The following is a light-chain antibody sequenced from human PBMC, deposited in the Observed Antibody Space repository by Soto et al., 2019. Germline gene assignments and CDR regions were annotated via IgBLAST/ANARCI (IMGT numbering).Light chain of an antibody. CDR3: QQYGGSVT. J-gene: IGKJ4*01. CDR1: QSVNNNY. CDR2: STS. Sequence: EIVLTQSPGTLSLFPGERATLSCRASQSVNNNYLGWYQQKPGQAPRLLIYSTSRRSRGIPDRFSGSGSGTDFTLTISRLGPEDFAVYYCQQYGGSVTFGGGTKVEIK. V-gene: IGKV3-20*01.